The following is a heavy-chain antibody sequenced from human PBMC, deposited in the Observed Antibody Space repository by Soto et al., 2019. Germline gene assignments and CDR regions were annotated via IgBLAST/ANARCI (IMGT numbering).Heavy chain of an antibody. CDR1: GGTFSSYA. D-gene: IGHD3-22*01. J-gene: IGHJ6*02. Sequence: QVQLVQSGAEVKKPGSSVKVSCKASGGTFSSYAISWVRQAPGQGLEWMGGIIPICGTANYAQKFQGRVTITADESTSTAYMELSSLRSEDTAVYYCARNDDSSGYHYDYGRDVWGQGTTVTVSS. V-gene: IGHV1-69*01. CDR3: ARNDDSSGYHYDYGRDV. CDR2: IIPICGTA.